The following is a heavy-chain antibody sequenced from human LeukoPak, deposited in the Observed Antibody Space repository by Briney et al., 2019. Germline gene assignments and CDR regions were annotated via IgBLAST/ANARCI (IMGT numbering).Heavy chain of an antibody. CDR2: IYHSGST. CDR1: GGSISSGGYS. J-gene: IGHJ4*02. Sequence: PSETLSLTCAVSGGSISSGGYSWSWIRQPPGKGLEWIGYIYHSGSTYYNPSLKSRVTISVDRSKNQFSLKLSSVTAADTAVYYCARAEGMFWSDYYTDWGQGTLVTVSS. V-gene: IGHV4-30-2*01. CDR3: ARAEGMFWSDYYTD. D-gene: IGHD3-3*01.